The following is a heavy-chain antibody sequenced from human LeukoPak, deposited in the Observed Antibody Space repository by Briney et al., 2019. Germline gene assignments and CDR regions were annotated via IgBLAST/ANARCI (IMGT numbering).Heavy chain of an antibody. CDR1: GFTFSNHW. D-gene: IGHD2-21*01. V-gene: IGHV3-74*03. CDR3: IRDEALWRLDY. CDR2: IDEGGSNA. Sequence: GGSLRLPCAASGFTFSNHWMHWVRQAPGKGLVWVSRIDEGGSNAMYADSVKGRFSISRDNAKNTVNLQMNSLRPEDTGVYYCIRDEALWRLDYWGQGTLVTVSS. J-gene: IGHJ4*02.